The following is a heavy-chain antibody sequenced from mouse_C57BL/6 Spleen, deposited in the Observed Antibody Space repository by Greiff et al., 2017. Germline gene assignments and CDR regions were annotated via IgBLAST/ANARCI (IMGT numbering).Heavy chain of an antibody. D-gene: IGHD2-10*02. CDR3: ARYGNYVAMDY. V-gene: IGHV1-50*01. J-gene: IGHJ4*01. CDR2: IDPSDSYT. CDR1: GYTFTSYW. Sequence: QVQLQQPGAELVKPGASVKLSCKASGYTFTSYWMQWVKQRPGQGLEWIGEIDPSDSYTNYNQKFKGKATLTVDTSSSTAYMQLSSLTSEDSAVYYCARYGNYVAMDYWGQGTSVTVSS.